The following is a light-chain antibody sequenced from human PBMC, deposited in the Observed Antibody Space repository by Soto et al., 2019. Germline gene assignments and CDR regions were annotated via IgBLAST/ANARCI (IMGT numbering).Light chain of an antibody. Sequence: QAVLTQPPSVSGAPGQGVTIYCTGSSSNIGAGYDVHWYQHLPGTAPKLLIYENTDRPSGVPERFSGSRSGTSASLAITGLQADDEADYYCQSYDSGLSGVVFGGGTKLTVL. CDR3: QSYDSGLSGVV. J-gene: IGLJ2*01. CDR1: SSNIGAGYD. V-gene: IGLV1-40*01. CDR2: ENT.